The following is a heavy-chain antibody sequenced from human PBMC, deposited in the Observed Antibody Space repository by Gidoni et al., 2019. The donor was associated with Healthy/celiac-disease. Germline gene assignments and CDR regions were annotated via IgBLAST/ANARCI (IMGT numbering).Heavy chain of an antibody. J-gene: IGHJ4*02. CDR1: GGSISSYY. D-gene: IGHD6-13*01. CDR3: ARGTSAGTLLDY. CDR2: IYYSGST. Sequence: QVQLQESGPGLVKPSETLSLTCPVSGGSISSYYWRLIRQPPGKGLEWTGYIYYSGSTNYNPSLKSRVTISVDTSKNQFSLKLSSVTAADTAVYYCARGTSAGTLLDYWGQGTLVTVSS. V-gene: IGHV4-59*01.